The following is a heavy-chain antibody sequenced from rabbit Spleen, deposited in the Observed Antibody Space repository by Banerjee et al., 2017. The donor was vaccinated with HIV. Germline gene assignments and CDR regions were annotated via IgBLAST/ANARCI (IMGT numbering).Heavy chain of an antibody. CDR2: INTATGKD. CDR3: ARDSAGREDFNL. Sequence: QEQLVESGGGLVKPEGSLTLTCKASGFSFSDRDVMCWVRQAPGKGLEWIACINTATGKDVYANWAKGRFTISRTSSTTVTLQMTSLTAADTATYFCARDSAGREDFNLWGPGTLVTVS. D-gene: IGHD4-2*01. CDR1: GFSFSDRDV. V-gene: IGHV1S45*01. J-gene: IGHJ4*01.